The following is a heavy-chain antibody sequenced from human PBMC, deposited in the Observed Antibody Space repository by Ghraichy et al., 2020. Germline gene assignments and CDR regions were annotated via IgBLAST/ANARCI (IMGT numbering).Heavy chain of an antibody. CDR2: INYDGSST. CDR3: ARGDWAGDFDY. Sequence: LSLTCADSGFTFSDSWMHWVRQAPGKGLVWVSRINYDGSSTDYADSVKGRFTISRDNAKKTLYLQMRSLRVEDTAIYYCARGDWAGDFDYWGQGTLVTVSS. V-gene: IGHV3-74*01. J-gene: IGHJ4*02. CDR1: GFTFSDSW. D-gene: IGHD3-9*01.